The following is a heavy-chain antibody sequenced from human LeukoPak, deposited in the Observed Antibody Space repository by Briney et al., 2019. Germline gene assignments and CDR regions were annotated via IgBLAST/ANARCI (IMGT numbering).Heavy chain of an antibody. CDR2: INYNGAIT. CDR3: ARDRLGPSFSVSDLHL. V-gene: IGHV3-20*04. CDR1: GFTFFDYG. J-gene: IGHJ4*02. Sequence: GGSLRLSCAPSGFTFFDYGLSWVRRAPGKGLEWLCAINYNGAITDYADSVKGRFTISRENAKNSLYLRMDSLRAGDTALYYCARDRLGPSFSVSDLHLWGQGTVVTVSS. D-gene: IGHD3-3*02.